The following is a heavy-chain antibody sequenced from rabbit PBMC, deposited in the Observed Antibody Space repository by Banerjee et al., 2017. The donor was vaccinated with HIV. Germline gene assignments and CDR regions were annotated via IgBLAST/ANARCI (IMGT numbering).Heavy chain of an antibody. CDR1: GFSFSSGYD. Sequence: QEQLVESGGGLVQPEGSLTLTCKASGFSFSSGYDMCWVRQAPGKGLELIACIYGGSRGTTYYASWAKGRFTISKTSSTTVTLQMTSLTAADTATYFCTRTYSTYPNYGWYFALWGPGTLVTVS. CDR3: TRTYSTYPNYGWYFAL. V-gene: IGHV1S45*01. D-gene: IGHD6-1*01. CDR2: IYGGSRGTT. J-gene: IGHJ4*01.